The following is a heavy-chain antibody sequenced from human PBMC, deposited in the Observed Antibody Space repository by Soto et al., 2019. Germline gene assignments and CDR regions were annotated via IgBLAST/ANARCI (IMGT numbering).Heavy chain of an antibody. J-gene: IGHJ5*02. CDR1: GFTVSSNY. Sequence: GGSLRLSCAASGFTVSSNYMSWVRQAPGKGLEWVSVIYSGGSTYYADSVKGRFTISRDNSKNTLYLQMNSLRAEDTAVYYCARDVAVAGGHWFDPWGQGTLVTVS. CDR3: ARDVAVAGGHWFDP. D-gene: IGHD6-19*01. CDR2: IYSGGST. V-gene: IGHV3-53*01.